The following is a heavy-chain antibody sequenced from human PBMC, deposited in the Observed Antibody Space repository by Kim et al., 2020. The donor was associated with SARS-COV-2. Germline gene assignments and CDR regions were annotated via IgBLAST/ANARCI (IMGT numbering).Heavy chain of an antibody. V-gene: IGHV3-33*08. J-gene: IGHJ4*02. CDR1: GFTFGIYE. Sequence: GGSLRLSCVASGFTFGIYEMNWVRQAPGKGLEWLAYIYYVGSSNYYADSVKGRFVISRDKCKNSLYLQMNSLRAEDTALYYCATRKPRESHFEYWGQGTLVAVSS. CDR2: IYYVGSSN. CDR3: ATRKPRESHFEY.